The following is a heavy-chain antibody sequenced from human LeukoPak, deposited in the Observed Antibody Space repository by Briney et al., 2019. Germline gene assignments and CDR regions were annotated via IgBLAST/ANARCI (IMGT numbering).Heavy chain of an antibody. V-gene: IGHV4-59*01. Sequence: SETLSLTCTVSGGPISSYYWSWIRQPPGKGLEWIGYIYYSGSTNYNPSLKSRVTISVDTSKNQFSLKLSSVTAADTAVYYCARVDYYGSGSSNWGQGTLVTVSS. CDR1: GGPISSYY. J-gene: IGHJ4*02. CDR2: IYYSGST. D-gene: IGHD3-10*01. CDR3: ARVDYYGSGSSN.